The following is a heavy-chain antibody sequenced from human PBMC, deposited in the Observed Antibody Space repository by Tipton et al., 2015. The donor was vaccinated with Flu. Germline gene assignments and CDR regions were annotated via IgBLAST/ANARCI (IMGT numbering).Heavy chain of an antibody. Sequence: VQLVQSGGGLIQPGGSLRLSCAASGFTVSSNSMSWVRQAPGKGLEWISLIYSAGSTYYADSVKGRFTISRDNSKNTVFLQMNTLRAEDTAVYYCARVLSSEYYYGMDGLGQGTTFTVSS. CDR1: GFTVSSNS. CDR2: IYSAGST. D-gene: IGHD3-16*02. V-gene: IGHV3-53*01. J-gene: IGHJ6*02. CDR3: ARVLSSEYYYGMDG.